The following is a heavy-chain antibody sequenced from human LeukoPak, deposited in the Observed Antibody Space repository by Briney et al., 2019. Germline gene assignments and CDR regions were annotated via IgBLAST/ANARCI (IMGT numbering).Heavy chain of an antibody. V-gene: IGHV3-7*01. J-gene: IGHJ4*02. CDR1: GFTFTSYW. CDR2: IQQDGSEK. CDR3: AGAAGWEQAY. D-gene: IGHD1-26*01. Sequence: PGGSLRLCCAASGFTFTSYWMTWARQTPGKGLEWVANIQQDGSEKNYVDSAKGRFTISRDNTKNSLYLQMNSLRAEHTAVYYCAGAAGWEQAYWGQGTQVTVSS.